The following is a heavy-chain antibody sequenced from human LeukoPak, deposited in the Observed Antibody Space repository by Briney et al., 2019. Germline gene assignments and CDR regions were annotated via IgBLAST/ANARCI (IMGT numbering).Heavy chain of an antibody. V-gene: IGHV4-38-2*02. D-gene: IGHD2-2*01. CDR2: IYHSGST. Sequence: SETLSLTCTVSGYSISSGYYWGWIRQPPGKGLEWIGSIYHSGSTYYNPSLKSRVTISVDTSKNQFSLKPSSVTVADTAVYYCARDRIVVVPAAIWVSFDPWGQGTLVTVSS. J-gene: IGHJ5*02. CDR3: ARDRIVVVPAAIWVSFDP. CDR1: GYSISSGYY.